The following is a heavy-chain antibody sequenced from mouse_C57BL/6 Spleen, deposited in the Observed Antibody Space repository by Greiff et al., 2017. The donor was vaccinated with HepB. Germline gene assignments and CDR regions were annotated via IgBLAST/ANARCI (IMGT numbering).Heavy chain of an antibody. D-gene: IGHD4-1*01. J-gene: IGHJ4*01. CDR3: ARSPPSNWDYAMDY. CDR2: IYPRSGNT. CDR1: GYTFTSYG. Sequence: QVQLQQSGAELARPGASVKLSCKASGYTFTSYGISWVKQRTGQGLEWIGEIYPRSGNTYYNEKFKGKATLTADKSSSTAYMELRSLTSEDSAVYFCARSPPSNWDYAMDYWGQGTSVTVSS. V-gene: IGHV1-81*01.